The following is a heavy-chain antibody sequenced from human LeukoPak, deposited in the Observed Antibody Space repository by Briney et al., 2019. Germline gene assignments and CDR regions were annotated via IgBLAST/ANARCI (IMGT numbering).Heavy chain of an antibody. Sequence: ASVKVSCKASGYTFSSYDINWVRQAAGQGLEWMGWMNPKTGNTGFSQKFQGRVTIIRDTSISTAYMELSRLTSEDTGVYYCTRGLPRDGLVVIAAANEYWGQGSLVTVSS. CDR2: MNPKTGNT. V-gene: IGHV1-8*03. J-gene: IGHJ4*02. CDR1: GYTFSSYD. CDR3: TRGLPRDGLVVIAAANEY. D-gene: IGHD2-2*01.